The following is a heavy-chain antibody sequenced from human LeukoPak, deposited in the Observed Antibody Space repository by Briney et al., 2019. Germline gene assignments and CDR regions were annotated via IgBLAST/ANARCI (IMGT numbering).Heavy chain of an antibody. Sequence: PGGSLRVSCAASGFTISSYYMSWVRQAPGKGLEWVASIQQDGSETNYVDSVKGRFTISRDNAKNSLYLQMNSLRAEDTAVYYCARDYRAGSYTFDYWGQGTLVTVSS. CDR1: GFTISSYY. D-gene: IGHD1-26*01. V-gene: IGHV3-7*01. J-gene: IGHJ4*02. CDR3: ARDYRAGSYTFDY. CDR2: IQQDGSET.